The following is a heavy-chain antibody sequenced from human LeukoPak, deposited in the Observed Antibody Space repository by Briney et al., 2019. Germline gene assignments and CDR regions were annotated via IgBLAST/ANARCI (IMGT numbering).Heavy chain of an antibody. V-gene: IGHV3-9*01. J-gene: IGHJ6*02. D-gene: IGHD3-10*01. CDR1: GFTFHDFA. CDR2: INWNSGDV. Sequence: PGRSLRLSCAASGFTFHDFAMHWVRQAPGKGLEWVSGINWNSGDVGYADSVKGRFTISRDNAKNSLYLQMNRLRAEDTALYYCAKDLWFGEGINYYDYAMDVWGQGTTVAVS. CDR3: AKDLWFGEGINYYDYAMDV.